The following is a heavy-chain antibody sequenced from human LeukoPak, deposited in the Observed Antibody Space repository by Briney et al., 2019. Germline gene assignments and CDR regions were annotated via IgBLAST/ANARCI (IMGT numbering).Heavy chain of an antibody. V-gene: IGHV4-34*01. J-gene: IGHJ5*02. CDR3: ARGPKRLDP. Sequence: SETLSLTCAVYGGSFSGYYWSWIRQPPGKGLEWIGEINHSGSTNYNPSLKSRVTISVDTSKNQFSLKLSSVTAADTAVYYCARGPKRLDPWGQGTLVTVSS. CDR1: GGSFSGYY. CDR2: INHSGST.